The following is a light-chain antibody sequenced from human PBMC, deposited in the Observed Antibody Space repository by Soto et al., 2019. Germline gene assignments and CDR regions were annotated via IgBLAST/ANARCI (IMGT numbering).Light chain of an antibody. CDR1: QGINSW. J-gene: IGKJ2*01. CDR3: QHTSRFPYT. CDR2: AAS. V-gene: IGKV1-12*01. Sequence: DIQMTQSPSSVSASVGDRVTITCRASQGINSWLAWYQQKPGKAPKLLIYAASSLQRGVPSRFSGSGSGTDFSLTINSLQPEDFATYCCQHTSRFPYTFGQGTKLEIK.